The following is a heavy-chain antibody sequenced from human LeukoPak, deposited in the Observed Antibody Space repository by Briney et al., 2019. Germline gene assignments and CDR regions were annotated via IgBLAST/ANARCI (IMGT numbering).Heavy chain of an antibody. CDR2: IRYDGSNK. V-gene: IGHV3-30*02. CDR1: GFTFSSYG. Sequence: GGSLRLSCAASGFTFSSYGVHWVRQAPGKGLEWVAFIRYDGSNKYYADSVKGRFTISRDNSKNTLYLQMKSLRAEDTAVYYCATLVGADFDYWGQGTLVTVSS. CDR3: ATLVGADFDY. D-gene: IGHD1-26*01. J-gene: IGHJ4*02.